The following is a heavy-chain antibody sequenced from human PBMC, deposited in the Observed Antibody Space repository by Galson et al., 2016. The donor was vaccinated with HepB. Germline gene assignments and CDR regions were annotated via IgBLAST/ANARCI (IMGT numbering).Heavy chain of an antibody. D-gene: IGHD1-26*01. V-gene: IGHV3-23*01. Sequence: SLRLSCAASGFTFSSYAMNWVRQAPGKGLEWLSGISGSGDSTYYADSVKGRFIISRDLSKNTLYFQMNSLRAEDTAVYYCAKEGWDPHDAFDIWGQGTMVTVAS. CDR1: GFTFSSYA. CDR2: ISGSGDST. J-gene: IGHJ3*02. CDR3: AKEGWDPHDAFDI.